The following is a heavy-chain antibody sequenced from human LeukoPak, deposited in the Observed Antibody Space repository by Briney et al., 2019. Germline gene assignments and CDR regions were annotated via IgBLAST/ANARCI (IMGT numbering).Heavy chain of an antibody. D-gene: IGHD2-21*02. Sequence: PGGSLRLSCAASGFTFSDYYMSWIRQAPGKGLEWISYISSSSSYKNYADSVKGRFTISRDNAKSSLYLQMNSLRAEDTAVYYCARVVAVTSYYFDYWGQGTLVTVSS. V-gene: IGHV3-11*06. CDR2: ISSSSSYK. CDR3: ARVVAVTSYYFDY. J-gene: IGHJ4*02. CDR1: GFTFSDYY.